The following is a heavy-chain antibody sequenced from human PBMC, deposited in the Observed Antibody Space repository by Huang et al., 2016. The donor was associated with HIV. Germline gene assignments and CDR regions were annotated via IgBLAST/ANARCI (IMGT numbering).Heavy chain of an antibody. Sequence: QVQLEQSGPAVRKPGSSVKVSCQASGGSFSDQIISWVRQAPGQRFEWMWGITPLFRAQAYAKEFKGRVTMTTDESTATIYMELNSLTSEDTAVYYCAMSLRYQYDSRSYWGRYFDYWGQGTLVTVSS. CDR3: AMSLRYQYDSRSYWGRYFDY. CDR2: ITPLFRAQ. J-gene: IGHJ4*02. D-gene: IGHD3-16*01. V-gene: IGHV1-69*01. CDR1: GGSFSDQI.